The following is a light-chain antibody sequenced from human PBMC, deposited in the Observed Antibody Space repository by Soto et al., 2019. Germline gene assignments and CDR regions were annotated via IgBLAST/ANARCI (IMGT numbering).Light chain of an antibody. Sequence: DIQMTQSPSSLSASVRDRVTITCRASQGISNYLAWYQQKPGKVPKLLIYAASTLKSGVPSRFSGSGSGTDLTLTISSLQPEDVATYYCQKYDSSPLTFGQGTKLEIK. V-gene: IGKV1-27*01. CDR1: QGISNY. CDR2: AAS. J-gene: IGKJ1*01. CDR3: QKYDSSPLT.